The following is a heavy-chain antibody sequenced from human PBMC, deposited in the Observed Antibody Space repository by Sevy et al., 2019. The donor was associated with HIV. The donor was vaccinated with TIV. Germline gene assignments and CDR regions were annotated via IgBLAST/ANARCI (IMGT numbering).Heavy chain of an antibody. CDR3: ARGSRAGSYGYYFDY. J-gene: IGHJ4*02. CDR1: GGSISTYY. V-gene: IGHV4-59*01. CDR2: IYYSGST. Sequence: SETLSLTCTVSGGSISTYYWSWIRQPPEKGLEWIGYIYYSGSTNYNPSLKSRVTISVDTPKNQFSLKLSSVTAADTAVYYCARGSRAGSYGYYFDYWGRGTLVTVSS. D-gene: IGHD5-18*01.